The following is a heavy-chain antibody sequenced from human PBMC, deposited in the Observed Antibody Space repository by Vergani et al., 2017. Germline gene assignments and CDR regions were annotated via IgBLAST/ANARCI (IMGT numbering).Heavy chain of an antibody. CDR3: AGHSTVEWLVKLGGIDP. D-gene: IGHD6-19*01. J-gene: IGHJ5*02. Sequence: QVQLQESGPGLVKPSQTLSLTCTVSGASINNDFYYWPWIRQPAGKGLEWIGRIYVSGITDYNSSLQSRVSMSVDTSKNQFSLTLTSVTAADTVVYFCAGHSTVEWLVKLGGIDPWGQGILVTVSS. CDR2: IYVSGIT. CDR1: GASINNDFYY. V-gene: IGHV4-61*02.